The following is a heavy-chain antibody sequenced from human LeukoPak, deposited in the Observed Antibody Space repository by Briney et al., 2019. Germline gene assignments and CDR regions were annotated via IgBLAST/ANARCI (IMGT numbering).Heavy chain of an antibody. CDR3: ARDNGYSGSNGYAFDI. CDR2: ISSSSSYI. Sequence: PGGSLRLSCAASGFTFSSYSMNWVRQAPEKGLEWVSSISSSSSYIYYADSVKGRFTISRDNAKNSLYLQMNSLRAEDTAVYYCARDNGYSGSNGYAFDIWGQGTMVTVSS. D-gene: IGHD1-26*01. CDR1: GFTFSSYS. J-gene: IGHJ3*02. V-gene: IGHV3-21*01.